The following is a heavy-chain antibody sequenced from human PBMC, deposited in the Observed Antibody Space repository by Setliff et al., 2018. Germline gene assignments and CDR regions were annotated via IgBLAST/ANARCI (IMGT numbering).Heavy chain of an antibody. CDR3: ARAPSGTGFYHFFSYMDV. CDR1: GYIFSAYH. CDR2: IRPLRGDT. V-gene: IGHV1-2*02. Sequence: ASVKVSCKASGYIFSAYHVHWVRQAPGQGPEWVGCIRPLRGDTKSAQKFQGRLTMAGDASINTAFMELTGLTSDDTAVYYCARAPSGTGFYHFFSYMDVWGKGTTVTVSS. D-gene: IGHD1-7*01. J-gene: IGHJ6*03.